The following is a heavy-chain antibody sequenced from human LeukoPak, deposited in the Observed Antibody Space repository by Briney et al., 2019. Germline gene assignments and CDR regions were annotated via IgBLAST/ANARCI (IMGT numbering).Heavy chain of an antibody. J-gene: IGHJ4*02. CDR3: ASSSAAEIYYFDY. CDR1: GGSISSYY. D-gene: IGHD6-13*01. V-gene: IGHV4-59*08. CDR2: IYYSGST. Sequence: PSETLSLTCTVSGGSISSYYWGWIRQPPGKGLEWIGYIYYSGSTNYNPSLKSRVTISVDASKNQFSLKLSSVTAADTAVYYCASSSAAEIYYFDYWGQGTLVTVSS.